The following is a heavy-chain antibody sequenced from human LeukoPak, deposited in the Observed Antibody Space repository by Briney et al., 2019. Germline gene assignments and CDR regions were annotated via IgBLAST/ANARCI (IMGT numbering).Heavy chain of an antibody. Sequence: GGSLRLSGAGSGFTFSSYLMHWVRQAPGKELVWISRINSDGSSTSYADSVKGRFTISRDNAKNTLYLQMNSLRAEDTAVYYCARDSDYYGSGSYLAWGQGTLVTVSS. V-gene: IGHV3-74*01. J-gene: IGHJ5*02. CDR1: GFTFSSYL. D-gene: IGHD3-10*01. CDR3: ARDSDYYGSGSYLA. CDR2: INSDGSST.